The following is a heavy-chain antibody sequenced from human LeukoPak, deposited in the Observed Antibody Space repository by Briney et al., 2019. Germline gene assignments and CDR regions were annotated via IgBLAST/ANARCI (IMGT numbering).Heavy chain of an antibody. CDR3: ARGSGDFWSGFNKNPGAFDI. CDR2: IKSNSDGGTT. D-gene: IGHD3-3*01. CDR1: GFTFNVAW. Sequence: GGSLRLSCAGSGFTFNVAWMSWVRQVPGKGLEWVGRIKSNSDGGTTDYAAPVKGRFTISRDNAKNTLYPQMNSLRAEDTAVYYCARGSGDFWSGFNKNPGAFDIWGQGTMVTVSS. V-gene: IGHV3-15*05. J-gene: IGHJ3*02.